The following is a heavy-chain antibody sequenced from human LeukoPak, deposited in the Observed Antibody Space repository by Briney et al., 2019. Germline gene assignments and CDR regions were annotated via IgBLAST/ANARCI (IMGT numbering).Heavy chain of an antibody. CDR3: ARGATSHFDH. J-gene: IGHJ4*02. CDR1: GFTFSSYA. CDR2: ITGSSAST. Sequence: GGSLRLSCAASGFTFSSYAMSWVRQAPGKGLEWVSSITGSSASTYYADSVKGRFTISRDNSKNTLYLQMNSLRAEDTAVYYCARGATSHFDHWGQGTLVTVSS. V-gene: IGHV3-23*01. D-gene: IGHD5-24*01.